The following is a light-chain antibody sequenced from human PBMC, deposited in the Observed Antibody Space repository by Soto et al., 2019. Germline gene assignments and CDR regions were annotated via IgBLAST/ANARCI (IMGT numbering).Light chain of an antibody. CDR3: QQYGSSTPT. V-gene: IGKV3-20*01. J-gene: IGKJ2*01. Sequence: EIVLTQSPGTLSLSPGERATLSCRASQSVSSSYLDWSQHTPGQAPRLLIYGASSRATGIPDRFSGSGSGTDFTLTISRLEPEDVAVYYGQQYGSSTPTFGQGTKLEIK. CDR2: GAS. CDR1: QSVSSSY.